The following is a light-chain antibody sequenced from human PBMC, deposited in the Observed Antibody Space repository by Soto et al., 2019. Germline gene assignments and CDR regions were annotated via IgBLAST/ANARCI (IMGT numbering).Light chain of an antibody. J-gene: IGLJ1*01. V-gene: IGLV2-8*01. CDR1: SSDVGGYNY. CDR3: GSHAGDNAYV. CDR2: EVT. Sequence: QSALTQPPSASGSPGQSVTISCTGTSSDVGGYNYVSWYQQHPGKAPKLMIYEVTKRPSGVPDRFSGSNSGNTASLTVSGLQAEDEADYCGGSHAGDNAYVFGTGTKLTVL.